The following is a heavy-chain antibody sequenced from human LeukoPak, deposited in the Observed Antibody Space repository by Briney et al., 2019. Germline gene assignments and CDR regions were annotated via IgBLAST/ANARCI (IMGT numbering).Heavy chain of an antibody. D-gene: IGHD3-3*01. J-gene: IGHJ4*02. Sequence: GGSLRLSCSASGFTFSSYAMHWVRQAPGKGLEYVSGISGNGGRTYYADSVKGRFTISRDNSKNTLYLQMSSLRAEDTAVYYCVKEPLGYFDFWSFNYFDYWGQGTLVTVSS. CDR1: GFTFSSYA. CDR2: ISGNGGRT. CDR3: VKEPLGYFDFWSFNYFDY. V-gene: IGHV3-64D*06.